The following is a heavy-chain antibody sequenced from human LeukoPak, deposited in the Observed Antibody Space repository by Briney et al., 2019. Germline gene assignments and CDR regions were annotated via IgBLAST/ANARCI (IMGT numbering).Heavy chain of an antibody. CDR1: GGSIRSYY. V-gene: IGHV4-59*08. D-gene: IGHD6-19*01. J-gene: IGHJ4*02. Sequence: SETLSLTCTVSGGSIRSYYWSWIRQPPGKALEWTAYIYYSGSTNYNPSLKSRGTISVDTSKNQFSLKLSSVTAADTAVYYCARHRAGYSSGCLDYWGQGTLVTVSS. CDR3: ARHRAGYSSGCLDY. CDR2: IYYSGST.